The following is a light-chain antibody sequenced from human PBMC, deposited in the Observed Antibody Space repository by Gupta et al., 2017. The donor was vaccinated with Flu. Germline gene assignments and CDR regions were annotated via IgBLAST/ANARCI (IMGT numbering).Light chain of an antibody. CDR1: QSVSSSY. CDR2: GAS. V-gene: IGKV3-20*01. Sequence: EIVLTQSPGTLSLSPGERATLSCRASQSVSSSYLAWYQQKPGQAPRLLIYGASSRATGIPDRFSGSVSGTDFSLTISRLEPVDFAVYYCQQYGRSPGTFGQGTKVEIK. CDR3: QQYGRSPGT. J-gene: IGKJ1*01.